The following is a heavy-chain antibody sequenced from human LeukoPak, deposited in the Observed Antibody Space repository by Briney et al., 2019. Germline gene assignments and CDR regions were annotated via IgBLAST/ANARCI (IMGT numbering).Heavy chain of an antibody. V-gene: IGHV3-15*01. J-gene: IGHJ4*02. D-gene: IGHD3-10*01. CDR3: TTDLGLTMIRGVIVY. Sequence: PGGSLRLSCAASGFTFTNAWMSWVRQTPGKGLEWVGRIKSKGDGETIDNAAPVKGRFTMSRDDSKATLYLQMNSLKAEDTAVYYCTTDLGLTMIRGVIVYWGQGALVTVSS. CDR1: GFTFTNAW. CDR2: IKSKGDGETI.